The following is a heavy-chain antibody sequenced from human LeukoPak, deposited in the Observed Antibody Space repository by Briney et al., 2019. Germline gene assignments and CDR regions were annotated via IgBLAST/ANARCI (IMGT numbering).Heavy chain of an antibody. J-gene: IGHJ3*02. D-gene: IGHD3-22*01. V-gene: IGHV1-69*06. CDR1: GGTFNSYA. Sequence: ASVKVSCKASGGTFNSYAISWVRQAPGQGLEWMGGIIPMSDTANYPQKFRGRLTITADIPTSTVYMELSSLRSEDTAVYFCARGPYSYDSSGAFDIWGQGTMVTVSS. CDR2: IIPMSDTA. CDR3: ARGPYSYDSSGAFDI.